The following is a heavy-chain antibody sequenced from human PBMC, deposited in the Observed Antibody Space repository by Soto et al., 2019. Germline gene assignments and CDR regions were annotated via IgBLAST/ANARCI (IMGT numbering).Heavy chain of an antibody. Sequence: EVQLVESGGGLVQPGGSLRLSCAASGFTFSSYWMHWVRQAPGKGLVWVSRINSDGSRTSYADSVKGRFTISRDNAKNTLYLHMTSLRAGDTAVYYCAVAVAGPTAIGYWGQGTLVTVSS. V-gene: IGHV3-74*01. J-gene: IGHJ4*02. D-gene: IGHD6-19*01. CDR1: GFTFSSYW. CDR2: INSDGSRT. CDR3: AVAVAGPTAIGY.